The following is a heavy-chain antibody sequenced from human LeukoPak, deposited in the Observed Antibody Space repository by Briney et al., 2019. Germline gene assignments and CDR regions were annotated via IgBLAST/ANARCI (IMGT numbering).Heavy chain of an antibody. CDR3: ARLWSPGCDY. J-gene: IGHJ4*02. D-gene: IGHD1-26*01. CDR1: GFTFSDYY. CDR2: ISNSGSTT. Sequence: GGSLRLSCAASGFTFSDYYMSWIRQAPGRGLEWVSYISNSGSTTYYADSVKGRFTMSRDNAKNSAYLQMNSLRAEDTAVYYCARLWSPGCDYWGRGTLVTVSS. V-gene: IGHV3-11*01.